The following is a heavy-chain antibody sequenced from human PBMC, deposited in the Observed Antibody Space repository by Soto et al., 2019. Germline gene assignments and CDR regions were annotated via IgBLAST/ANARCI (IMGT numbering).Heavy chain of an antibody. CDR2: SIPIFGTA. Sequence: GASVKVSCKASGGTFSSYAISWVRQAPGQGLEWMGGSIPIFGTANYAQKFQGRVTITADESTSTAYMELSSLRSEDTAVYYCARRYLAYSSSWQPPQLPTYYYYGMDVWGQGTTVTVSS. J-gene: IGHJ6*02. CDR1: GGTFSSYA. V-gene: IGHV1-69*13. D-gene: IGHD6-13*01. CDR3: ARRYLAYSSSWQPPQLPTYYYYGMDV.